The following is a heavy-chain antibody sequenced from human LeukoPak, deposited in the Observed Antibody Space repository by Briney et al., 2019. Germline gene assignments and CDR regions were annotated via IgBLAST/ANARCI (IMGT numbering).Heavy chain of an antibody. CDR2: IYYSEST. D-gene: IGHD3-3*01. V-gene: IGHV4-59*11. Sequence: SETLSLTCTVSGGSISSHYWSWIRQPPGKGLEWIGYIYYSESTNYNPSLKSRVTISVDTSKNQFSLKLSSVTAADTAVYYCARGLGNRFLEWSPPPMDVWGKGTTVTVSS. J-gene: IGHJ6*03. CDR3: ARGLGNRFLEWSPPPMDV. CDR1: GGSISSHY.